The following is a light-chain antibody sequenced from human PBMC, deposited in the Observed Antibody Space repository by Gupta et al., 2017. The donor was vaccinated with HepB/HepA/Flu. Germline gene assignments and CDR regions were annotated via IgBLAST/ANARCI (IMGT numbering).Light chain of an antibody. J-gene: IGLJ3*02. CDR2: GNI. V-gene: IGLV1-40*01. CDR3: QSYDTSLSGWV. CDR1: SSNIGAGYD. Sequence: SVLTQPPPVSGAPGQRVTIPCTWNSSNIGAGYDVHWYQQLPGTAPKLLIYGNINRPSGVPDRFSASKSDTSVSLAITGLQAEDDADYYCQSYDTSLSGWVFGGGTKLTVL.